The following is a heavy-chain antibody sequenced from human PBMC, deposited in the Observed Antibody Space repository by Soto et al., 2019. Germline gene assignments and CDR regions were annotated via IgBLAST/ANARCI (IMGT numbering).Heavy chain of an antibody. D-gene: IGHD6-6*01. CDR2: ISYAVSYT. Sequence: QVQLVESGGDVVQPGRSLRLACAASGFTFSGFAMHWVRLAPGKGLEWVAVISYAVSYTNNPDSVRGRFSISRDNSKNTLYLQMNSLRPDDTAVYHCAREPWGYSGSSKHFDFWGHGTLVTVSS. V-gene: IGHV3-30*04. J-gene: IGHJ4*01. CDR3: AREPWGYSGSSKHFDF. CDR1: GFTFSGFA.